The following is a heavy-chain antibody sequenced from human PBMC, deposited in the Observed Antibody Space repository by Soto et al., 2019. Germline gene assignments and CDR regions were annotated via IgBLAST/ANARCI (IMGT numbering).Heavy chain of an antibody. D-gene: IGHD3-16*02. CDR3: AGRNSLASVSLNFRELSNDKWIDP. V-gene: IGHV4-39*01. Sequence: QLQLQESGPGLVKPSETLSLTCTVSGDSITNSNYYWGWFRQPPGKGLEWIASIYYIGSTYYNPSLKSRVTISVDTSNNQFSLNLNSVTASDTAVYYCAGRNSLASVSLNFRELSNDKWIDPWGPGTLVTVSS. CDR1: GDSITNSNYY. CDR2: IYYIGST. J-gene: IGHJ5*02.